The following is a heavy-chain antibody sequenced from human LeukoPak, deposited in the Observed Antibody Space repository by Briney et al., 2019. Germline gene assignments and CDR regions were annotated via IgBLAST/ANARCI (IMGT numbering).Heavy chain of an antibody. D-gene: IGHD3-16*01. CDR3: ATSWGPDTSAFRWGRDGMDA. V-gene: IGHV1-46*01. J-gene: IGHJ6*02. CDR2: INPSGGRT. Sequence: ASVKVSCKASGYTFTSYYMHWVRQAPGQGLEWMGIINPSGGRTTYAQKFQARVTMTRDTSTSTVYMELSSLRSDDTAVYYCATSWGPDTSAFRWGRDGMDAWGQGTTVIVS. CDR1: GYTFTSYY.